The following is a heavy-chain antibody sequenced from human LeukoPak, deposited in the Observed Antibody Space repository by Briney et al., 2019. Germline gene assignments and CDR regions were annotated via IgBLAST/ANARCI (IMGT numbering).Heavy chain of an antibody. CDR2: IYYSGST. CDR1: GGSISTYY. J-gene: IGHJ4*02. V-gene: IGHV4-59*12. D-gene: IGHD3-16*01. Sequence: SETLSLTCTVSGGSISTYYWSWIRQPPGKGLEWIGYIYYSGSTYYNPSLKSRVTISVDTSKNQFSLKLSSVTAADTAVYYCASGLGGFDYWGQGTLVTVSS. CDR3: ASGLGGFDY.